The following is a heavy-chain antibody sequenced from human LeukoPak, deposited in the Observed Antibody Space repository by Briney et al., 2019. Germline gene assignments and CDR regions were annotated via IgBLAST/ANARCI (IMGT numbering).Heavy chain of an antibody. CDR3: ARVSNYYGMDV. D-gene: IGHD6-6*01. Sequence: GGSLRLSCAASGFTFSSYSMTWVRQAPGKGLEWVSYISSSSSTIYYADSVKGRFTISRDNAKNSLYLQMNSLRAEDTAVYYCARVSNYYGMDVWGQGTTVTVSS. V-gene: IGHV3-48*01. J-gene: IGHJ6*02. CDR2: ISSSSSTI. CDR1: GFTFSSYS.